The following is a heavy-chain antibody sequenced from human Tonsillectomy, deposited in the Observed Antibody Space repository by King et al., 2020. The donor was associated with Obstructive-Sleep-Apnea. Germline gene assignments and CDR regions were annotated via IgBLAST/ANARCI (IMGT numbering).Heavy chain of an antibody. D-gene: IGHD6-19*01. CDR3: ARDIWQWLVQDYYYYYGMDV. Sequence: VQLVESGGGLVQPGGSLRLSCAASGFTFSSYWMSWVRQAPGKGLEWVANIKQDGSEKYYVDSVKGRFTISRDNAKNSLYLQMNSLRAEDTAVYYCARDIWQWLVQDYYYYYGMDVWGQGTTVTVSS. V-gene: IGHV3-7*01. CDR2: IKQDGSEK. J-gene: IGHJ6*02. CDR1: GFTFSSYW.